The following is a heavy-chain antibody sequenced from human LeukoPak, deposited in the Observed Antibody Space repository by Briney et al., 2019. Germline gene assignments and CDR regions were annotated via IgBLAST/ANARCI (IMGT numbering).Heavy chain of an antibody. CDR1: GGSFSGYY. V-gene: IGHV4-34*01. D-gene: IGHD6-6*01. CDR2: INHSGST. CDR3: ARGRYISSGPDAFDI. J-gene: IGHJ3*02. Sequence: PSENLSLTCAVYGGSFSGYYWSWIRQPPGKGLEWIGEINHSGSTNFNPSLKSRVTISVDTSKNQFSLKLSSVTAADTAVYYCARGRYISSGPDAFDIWGQGTMVTVSS.